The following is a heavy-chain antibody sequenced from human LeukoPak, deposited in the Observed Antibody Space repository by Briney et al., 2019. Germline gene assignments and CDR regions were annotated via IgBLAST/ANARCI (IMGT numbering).Heavy chain of an antibody. V-gene: IGHV3-33*01. CDR2: IWYDGSNK. D-gene: IGHD6-19*01. CDR3: ARASFGDIAVAGTDY. CDR1: GXTFSSYA. J-gene: IGHJ4*02. Sequence: GRSLRLSCAASGXTFSSYAMHWVRQAPGKGLEWVAVIWYDGSNKYYADSVKGRFTISRDNSKNTLYLQMNSLRAEDTAVYYCARASFGDIAVAGTDYWGQGTLVTVSS.